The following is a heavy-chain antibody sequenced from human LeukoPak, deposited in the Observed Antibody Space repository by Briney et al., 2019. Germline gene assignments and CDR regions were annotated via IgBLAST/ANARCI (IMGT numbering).Heavy chain of an antibody. Sequence: SETLSLTCAVYGGSFSGYYWSWIRQPPGKGLEWIGEINHSGSTNYNPSLKSRVTISVDTSKNQFSLKLSSVTAADTAVYYCARGRICSGGSCYHNWFDPWGQGTLVTVSS. CDR2: INHSGST. V-gene: IGHV4-34*01. CDR1: GGSFSGYY. D-gene: IGHD2-15*01. CDR3: ARGRICSGGSCYHNWFDP. J-gene: IGHJ5*02.